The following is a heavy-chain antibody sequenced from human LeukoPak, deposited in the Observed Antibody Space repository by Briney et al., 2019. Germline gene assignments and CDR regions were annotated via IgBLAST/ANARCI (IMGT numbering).Heavy chain of an antibody. CDR1: GGSFSGYY. D-gene: IGHD4-17*01. V-gene: IGHV4-34*01. CDR3: ARGPSPSGDFSFGY. Sequence: SETLSLTCAVYGGSFSGYYWSWIRQPPGKGLEWIGEINHSGSTNYNPSLKSRVTISVGTSKNQFSLKLSSVTAADTAVYYCARGPSPSGDFSFGYWGQGTLVTVSS. J-gene: IGHJ4*02. CDR2: INHSGST.